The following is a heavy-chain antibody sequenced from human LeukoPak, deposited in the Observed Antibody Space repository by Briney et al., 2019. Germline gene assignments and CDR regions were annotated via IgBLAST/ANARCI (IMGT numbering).Heavy chain of an antibody. CDR2: ISAYNGNT. J-gene: IGHJ5*02. D-gene: IGHD6-13*01. CDR3: ARDQGGWVSGWFDP. Sequence: ASVKVSCKASGYTFTSYGISWVRQAPGQGLEWMGWISAYNGNTNYAQKLQGRVTMTTDTSTSTAYMELWSLRSDDTAVYYCARDQGGWVSGWFDPWGQGTLVTVSS. CDR1: GYTFTSYG. V-gene: IGHV1-18*01.